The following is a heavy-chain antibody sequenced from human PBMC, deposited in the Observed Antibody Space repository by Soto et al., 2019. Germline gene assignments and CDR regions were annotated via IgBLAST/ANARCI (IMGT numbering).Heavy chain of an antibody. CDR2: INHSGSA. J-gene: IGHJ4*02. V-gene: IGHV4-34*01. Sequence: WTWIRQTPGTGLQWIGQINHSGSAIYNPSLKSRVTISVHTSNSQFSLELSSVTAADTAVYYCARGLITGSHYSGGWYYFDSWGQGTQVTVSS. CDR3: ARGLITGSHYSGGWYYFDS. D-gene: IGHD6-19*01.